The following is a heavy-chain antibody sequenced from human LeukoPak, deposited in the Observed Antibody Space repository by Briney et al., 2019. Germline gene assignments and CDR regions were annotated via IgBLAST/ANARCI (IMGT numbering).Heavy chain of an antibody. CDR3: ARYDYVWGSYRRFDY. J-gene: IGHJ4*02. Sequence: SQTLSLTCTVSGGSISSYYWSWIRQPPGKGLEWIGYIYYSGSTNYNPSLKSRVTISVDTSKNQFSLKLSSVTAADTAVYYCARYDYVWGSYRRFDYWGQGTLVTVSS. CDR1: GGSISSYY. CDR2: IYYSGST. V-gene: IGHV4-59*01. D-gene: IGHD3-16*02.